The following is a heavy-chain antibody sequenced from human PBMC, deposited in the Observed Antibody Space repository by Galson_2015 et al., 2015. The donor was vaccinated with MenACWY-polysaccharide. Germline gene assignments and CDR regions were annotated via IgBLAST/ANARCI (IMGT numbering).Heavy chain of an antibody. Sequence: CAISGDSVSGNSVAWNWIRQSPSRGLEWLGRTYLRSKWYSDYAESVKSRISINADTSKNQFPLQLNSVTPEDTAVYYCARGLAVTGYYFDYWGQGTLVTVSS. D-gene: IGHD6-19*01. CDR3: ARGLAVTGYYFDY. J-gene: IGHJ4*02. CDR2: TYLRSKWYS. CDR1: GDSVSGNSVA. V-gene: IGHV6-1*01.